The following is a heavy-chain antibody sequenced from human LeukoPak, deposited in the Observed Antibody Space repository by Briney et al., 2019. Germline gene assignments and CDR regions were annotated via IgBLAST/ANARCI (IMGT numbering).Heavy chain of an antibody. CDR1: GFTFSSYA. V-gene: IGHV3-30-3*01. CDR3: ANYDYSMYYFDY. CDR2: ISYDGSNK. D-gene: IGHD4-11*01. Sequence: GGSLRLSCAASGFTFSSYAMHWVRQAPGKGLEWVAVISYDGSNKYYADSVKGRFTISRDNSKNTLYLQMNSLRAEDTAVYYCANYDYSMYYFDYWGQGTLVTVSS. J-gene: IGHJ4*02.